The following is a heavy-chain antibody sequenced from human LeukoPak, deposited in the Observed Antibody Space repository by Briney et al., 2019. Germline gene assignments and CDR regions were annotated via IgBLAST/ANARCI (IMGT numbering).Heavy chain of an antibody. CDR1: GGSFSGYY. J-gene: IGHJ6*03. Sequence: SETLSLTCAVYGGSFSGYYWSWIRQPPGKGLEWIREINHSGSTNYNPSLKSRVTISVDTSKNQFSLKLSSVTAADTAVYYCARGFTPYYYYYMDVWGKGTTVTVSS. V-gene: IGHV4-34*01. CDR2: INHSGST. CDR3: ARGFTPYYYYYMDV.